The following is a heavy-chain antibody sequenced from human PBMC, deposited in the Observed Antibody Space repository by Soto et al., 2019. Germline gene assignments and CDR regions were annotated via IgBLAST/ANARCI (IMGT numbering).Heavy chain of an antibody. D-gene: IGHD1-20*01. CDR2: ITYDGSNK. CDR1: GFTFSDYG. CDR3: AKRGMDSYYYYVMDV. J-gene: IGHJ6*02. V-gene: IGHV3-30*18. Sequence: QVQLVESGGGVVQPGRSLRLSCAASGFTFSDYGMHWVRQAPGKGLEWVAHITYDGSNKYYADYVKGRFTISRDNSKNTLFLQLNSLRAEDTAMYYCAKRGMDSYYYYVMDVWGQGTTVTVSS.